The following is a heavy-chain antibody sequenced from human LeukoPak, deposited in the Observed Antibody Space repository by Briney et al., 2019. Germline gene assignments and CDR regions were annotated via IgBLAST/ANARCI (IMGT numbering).Heavy chain of an antibody. CDR3: ARDISSSWYWWDAFDI. J-gene: IGHJ3*02. V-gene: IGHV4-39*07. CDR2: IYYSGCT. Sequence: PSETLSLTCTVSGGSISSSSYYWGWIRQPPGKGLEWIGSIYYSGCTYYNPSLKSRVTISVDTSKNQFSLKLSSVTAADTAVYYCARDISSSWYWWDAFDIWGQGTMVTVSS. CDR1: GGSISSSSYY. D-gene: IGHD6-13*01.